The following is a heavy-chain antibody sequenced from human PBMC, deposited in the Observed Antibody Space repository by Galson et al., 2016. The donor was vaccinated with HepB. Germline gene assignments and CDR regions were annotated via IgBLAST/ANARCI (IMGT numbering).Heavy chain of an antibody. J-gene: IGHJ2*01. Sequence: SLRLSCAASGFTFDNYTMNWLRQAPGKGLEWVSSVSHSSTYVYYADAVEGRFTISRDNAKNSLYLEMNGLSVEDTAVFCCARSLGWYFDVWGRGTLVTVSS. CDR3: ARSLGWYFDV. V-gene: IGHV3-21*01. CDR2: VSHSSTYV. D-gene: IGHD6-6*01. CDR1: GFTFDNYT.